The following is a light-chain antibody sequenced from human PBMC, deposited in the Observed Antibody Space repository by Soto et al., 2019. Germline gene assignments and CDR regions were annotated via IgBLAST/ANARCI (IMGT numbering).Light chain of an antibody. J-gene: IGKJ2*01. CDR3: HQYNHWPPTYT. CDR2: GAS. V-gene: IGKV3-15*01. CDR1: QSVGSN. Sequence: EIILTQSPDILSVSAGETVILSCRASQSVGSNLAWYQHKPGQAPRLLVHGASTRATGVPARLRGSGSGTDFSLTISSLQSDDFAVYYCHQYNHWPPTYTFGLGTRLEIK.